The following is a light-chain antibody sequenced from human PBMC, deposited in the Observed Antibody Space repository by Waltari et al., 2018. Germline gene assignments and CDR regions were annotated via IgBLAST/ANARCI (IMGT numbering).Light chain of an antibody. CDR2: GRN. Sequence: QSVLTPPPSASGNPGQTVTIPCSGGNSNIGSNSVDWYPQFPGPAPKLLIYGRNRRPSGVPDRFSGSKSGTSASLAISGLRSEDEADYYCATWDESLNGVVIGGGTKLSVL. V-gene: IGLV1-47*01. CDR3: ATWDESLNGVV. J-gene: IGLJ3*02. CDR1: NSNIGSNS.